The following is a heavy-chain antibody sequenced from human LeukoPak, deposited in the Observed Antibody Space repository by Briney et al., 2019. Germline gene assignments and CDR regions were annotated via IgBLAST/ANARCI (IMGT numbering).Heavy chain of an antibody. V-gene: IGHV3-21*01. J-gene: IGHJ4*02. CDR2: ISSSSNYI. CDR3: ACNRWLQSPFDY. CDR1: GFTFSSYS. D-gene: IGHD5-24*01. Sequence: GGSLRLSCAASGFTFSSYSMNWVRQAPGKGLEWVSSISSSSNYIYYADSVKGRFTISRDNAKNSLYLQMNSLRAEDTAVYYCACNRWLQSPFDYWGQGTLVTVSS.